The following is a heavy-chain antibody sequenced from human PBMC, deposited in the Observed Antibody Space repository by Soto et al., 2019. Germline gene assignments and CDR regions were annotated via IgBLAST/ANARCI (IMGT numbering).Heavy chain of an antibody. J-gene: IGHJ4*02. CDR2: ISGTGYNT. D-gene: IGHD6-13*01. CDR1: GFTFTSYA. Sequence: EVQLLESGGGLVQPGGSLRLSCAASGFTFTSYAMNWVRRAPGKGLEWVSAISGTGYNTYYADSVKGRFTISRDNTKNTLYLQMNSLRADDTAVYYCAKAGFSSSWSPTYFDYWGKGTLVTVSS. V-gene: IGHV3-23*01. CDR3: AKAGFSSSWSPTYFDY.